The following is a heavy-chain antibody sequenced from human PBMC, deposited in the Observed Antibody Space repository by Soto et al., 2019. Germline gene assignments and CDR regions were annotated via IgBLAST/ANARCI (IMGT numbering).Heavy chain of an antibody. J-gene: IGHJ4*02. D-gene: IGHD2-2*02. Sequence: GGSLRLSCAASGFTFSDYYMSWIRQAPGKGLEWVPYITSSGSVITIYYADSVKGRFTISRDNAKNSLYLQMNSLRAEDTAVYYCARARVPAAISPFDYWGQGTLVTVSS. CDR2: ITSSGSVITI. V-gene: IGHV3-11*01. CDR1: GFTFSDYY. CDR3: ARARVPAAISPFDY.